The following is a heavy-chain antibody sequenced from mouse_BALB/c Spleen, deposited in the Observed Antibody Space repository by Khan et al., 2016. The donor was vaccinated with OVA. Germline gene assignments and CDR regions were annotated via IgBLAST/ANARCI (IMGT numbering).Heavy chain of an antibody. V-gene: IGHV1S41*01. CDR1: GYTFTSYW. J-gene: IGHJ4*01. CDR3: ARESYYGRTCYAMDY. Sequence: DLVKPGASVKLSCKASGYTFTSYWINWIKQRPGQGLEWIGRIAPGSGSTYYNEMFKGKATLTVDTSSSTAYIQLSSLSSEDSAVYFGARESYYGRTCYAMDYWGQGTSVTVSS. CDR2: IAPGSGST. D-gene: IGHD1-1*01.